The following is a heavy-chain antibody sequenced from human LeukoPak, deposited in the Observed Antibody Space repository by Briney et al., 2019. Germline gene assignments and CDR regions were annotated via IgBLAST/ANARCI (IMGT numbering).Heavy chain of an antibody. CDR1: GFTFSSYS. D-gene: IGHD6-6*01. V-gene: IGHV3-21*01. CDR2: ISSSSSYI. Sequence: GSLRLSCAASGFTFSSYSMNWVRQAPGKGLEWVSSISSSSSYIYYADSVKGRFTISRDNAKNSLYLQMNSLRAEDTAVYYCAREGSKFYYYYYMDVWGKGTTVTVSS. CDR3: AREGSKFYYYYYMDV. J-gene: IGHJ6*03.